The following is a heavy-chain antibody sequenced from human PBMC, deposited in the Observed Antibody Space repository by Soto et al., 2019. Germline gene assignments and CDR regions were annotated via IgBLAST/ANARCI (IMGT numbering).Heavy chain of an antibody. D-gene: IGHD2-15*01. Sequence: EVQLVESGGGLVQPGGSLRLSCAASGFTFGNYWMYWVRQAPGKGLVWVSRINSDGSVSSYADSVKGRLIISRDNVKNTLYLPMDSLRVEDTGVYYCARGVCVGGICYSSAGSFYYYMDVWGKGTTVTVFS. CDR3: ARGVCVGGICYSSAGSFYYYMDV. CDR1: GFTFGNYW. V-gene: IGHV3-74*01. J-gene: IGHJ6*03. CDR2: INSDGSVS.